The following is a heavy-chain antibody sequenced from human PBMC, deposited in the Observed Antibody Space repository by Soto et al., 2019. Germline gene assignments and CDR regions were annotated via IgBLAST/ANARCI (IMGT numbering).Heavy chain of an antibody. Sequence: ASVKVSCKASGYTFTGYYMHWVRQAPGQGLEWMGWINPNSGGTNYAQKFQGRVTMTRDTSISTAYMELSRLRSDDTAVYYCARVESPGTTPDYGMDVWGQGTTVTVSS. CDR1: GYTFTGYY. CDR2: INPNSGGT. CDR3: ARVESPGTTPDYGMDV. J-gene: IGHJ6*02. D-gene: IGHD1-7*01. V-gene: IGHV1-2*02.